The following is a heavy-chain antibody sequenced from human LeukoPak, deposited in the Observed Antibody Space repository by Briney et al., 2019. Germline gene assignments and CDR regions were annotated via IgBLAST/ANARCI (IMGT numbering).Heavy chain of an antibody. J-gene: IGHJ6*03. V-gene: IGHV4-34*12. CDR3: ARRRYMRYYYYMDV. D-gene: IGHD3-16*02. Sequence: SETLSLTCAVYGGSFSGYYWSWIRQPPGKGLEWMGEIIHSGSTNYNPSLKSRVTISVDTSKNQFSLKLSSVTAADTAVYYCARRRYMRYYYYMDVWGKGTTVTVSS. CDR2: IIHSGST. CDR1: GGSFSGYY.